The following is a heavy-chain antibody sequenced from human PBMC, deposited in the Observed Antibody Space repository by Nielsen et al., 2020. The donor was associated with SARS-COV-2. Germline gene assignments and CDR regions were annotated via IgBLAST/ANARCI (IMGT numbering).Heavy chain of an antibody. V-gene: IGHV1-3*01. Sequence: ASVKVSCKASRYSFASYSMHWVRQAPGQRLEWMGWINAGNGNTRYSQKFQGRVTITRDTSASTAYMEPSSLRSEDTAVYYCARHLRGYIDYWGQGTLVTVPS. CDR1: RYSFASYS. CDR3: ARHLRGYIDY. CDR2: INAGNGNT. J-gene: IGHJ4*02.